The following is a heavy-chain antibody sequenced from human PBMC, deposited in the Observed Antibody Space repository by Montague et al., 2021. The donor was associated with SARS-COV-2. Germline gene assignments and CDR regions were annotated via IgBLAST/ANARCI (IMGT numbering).Heavy chain of an antibody. V-gene: IGHV4-39*01. D-gene: IGHD1-1*01. Sequence: SETLSLTCTVSGGAISTSSFHWGWVRQSPGKGLEWFATIYFSGXAXYXXXXKXRVSISTDTSKDKFSLQLTSVTAADTAVYYCARHAPFSDNYRRYPFNFDFWGQGTLVTVSS. J-gene: IGHJ4*02. CDR3: ARHAPFSDNYRRYPFNFDF. CDR1: GGAISTSSFH. CDR2: IYFSGXA.